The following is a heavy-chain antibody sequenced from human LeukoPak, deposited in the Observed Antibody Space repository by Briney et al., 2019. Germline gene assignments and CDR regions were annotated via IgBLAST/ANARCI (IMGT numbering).Heavy chain of an antibody. CDR3: ARASAGTLPYNWNYAYAFDI. Sequence: ASVKVSCMASGYTFTSYGISWVRQAPGQGVEGVGWISAYNGNTNYAQRLQGRVSMTTDTSTSTAYMELRSLRSDDTAVYYCARASAGTLPYNWNYAYAFDIWGQGTMVTVSS. CDR2: ISAYNGNT. V-gene: IGHV1-18*01. CDR1: GYTFTSYG. J-gene: IGHJ3*02. D-gene: IGHD1-7*01.